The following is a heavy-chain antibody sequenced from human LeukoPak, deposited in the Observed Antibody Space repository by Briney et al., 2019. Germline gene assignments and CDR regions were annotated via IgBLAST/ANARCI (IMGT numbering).Heavy chain of an antibody. CDR3: ARGNSKRYCTGGSCYWFDP. CDR2: MNPNSGNT. CDR1: GYTFTSYD. D-gene: IGHD2-15*01. V-gene: IGHV1-8*01. J-gene: IGHJ5*02. Sequence: GASVKVSCKASGYTFTSYDINWVRQATGQGFEWMGWMNPNSGNTGYVQTFQGRVTMTRNTSISTAYMELSSLRSEDTAVYYCARGNSKRYCTGGSCYWFDPWGQGTLVTVSA.